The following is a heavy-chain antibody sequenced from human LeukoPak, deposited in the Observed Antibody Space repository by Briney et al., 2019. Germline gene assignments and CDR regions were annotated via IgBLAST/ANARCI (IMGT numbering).Heavy chain of an antibody. CDR3: AKGTVGAKY. D-gene: IGHD1-26*01. J-gene: IGHJ4*02. CDR1: GFTLTSDS. Sequence: PGRSLRLSCAASGFTLTSDSMNWVRQAPGKGLEWISYISSGATTTYYADSVKGRFTISRDNAKNSLYLQMSSLRVDDTAVYYCAKGTVGAKYWGQGTLVIVSS. V-gene: IGHV3-48*04. CDR2: ISSGATTT.